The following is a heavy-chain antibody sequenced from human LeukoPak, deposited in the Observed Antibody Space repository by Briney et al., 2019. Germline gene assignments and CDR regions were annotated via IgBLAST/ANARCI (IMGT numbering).Heavy chain of an antibody. CDR2: IYYSGST. CDR3: ARVGIQLWEYYYYYYMDV. D-gene: IGHD5-18*01. Sequence: PSETLSLTCTVSGGSISSSSYYWGWIRQPPGKGLEWIGSIYYSGSTNYNPSLKSRVTISVDTSKNQFSLKLSSVTAADTAVYYCARVGIQLWEYYYYYYMDVWGKGTTVTVSS. V-gene: IGHV4-39*07. J-gene: IGHJ6*03. CDR1: GGSISSSSYY.